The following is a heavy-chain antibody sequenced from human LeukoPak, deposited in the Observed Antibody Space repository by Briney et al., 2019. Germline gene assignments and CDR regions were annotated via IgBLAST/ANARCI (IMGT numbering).Heavy chain of an antibody. J-gene: IGHJ4*02. CDR2: ISYDGSNK. CDR3: ARGYYYDSSPGPGGY. Sequence: PGGSLRLSCAASGFTFSSYGMHWVRQAPGKGLEWVAVISYDGSNKYYADSVKGRFTISRDNSKNTLYLQMNSLRAEDTAVYYCARGYYYDSSPGPGGYWGQGTLVTVSS. CDR1: GFTFSSYG. D-gene: IGHD3-22*01. V-gene: IGHV3-30*03.